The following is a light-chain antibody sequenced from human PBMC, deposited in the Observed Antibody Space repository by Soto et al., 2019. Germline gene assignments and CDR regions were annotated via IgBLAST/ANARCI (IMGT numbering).Light chain of an antibody. CDR1: QSVGSSY. CDR2: DTS. V-gene: IGKV3-20*01. Sequence: EIVLTPPPGTLALSPGERAPLSCRASQSVGSSYLAWYQQKPGQAPRLLIYDTSSRATGIPDRFTGSGSGTDFTLTISRLEPEDFAVFFCQQYGTSPWTFGQGTKVDIK. J-gene: IGKJ1*01. CDR3: QQYGTSPWT.